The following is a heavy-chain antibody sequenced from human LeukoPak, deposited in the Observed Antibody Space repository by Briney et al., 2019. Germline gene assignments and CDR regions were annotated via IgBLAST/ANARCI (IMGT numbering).Heavy chain of an antibody. CDR1: GGSISTYY. CDR3: ARHGSIATGAFTH. V-gene: IGHV4-59*05. CDR2: IYYSGST. Sequence: SETLSLTCTVSGGSISTYYWSWMRQPPGKGLEWIGSIYYSGSTCYNPSLKSRVTISVDTSKNQFSLKLGSVTAADTAVYYCARHGSIATGAFTHWGQGTLVTVSS. J-gene: IGHJ4*02. D-gene: IGHD6-13*01.